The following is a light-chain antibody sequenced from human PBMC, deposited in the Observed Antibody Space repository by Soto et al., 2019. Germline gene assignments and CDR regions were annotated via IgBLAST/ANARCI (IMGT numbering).Light chain of an antibody. CDR2: GAS. Sequence: DIVMTQSPGTLSLSPGERATLSCRASQSLTSNYLAWYQQKPCQAPRLLIFGASSRATGIPDRFSGSGSGSDITLTISRLEPEDFAVYYCQHYETSPPSYTFGQGTKLEIK. CDR3: QHYETSPPSYT. J-gene: IGKJ2*01. V-gene: IGKV3-20*01. CDR1: QSLTSNY.